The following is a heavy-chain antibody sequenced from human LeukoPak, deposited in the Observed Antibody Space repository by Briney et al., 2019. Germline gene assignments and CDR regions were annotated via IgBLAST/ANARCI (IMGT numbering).Heavy chain of an antibody. J-gene: IGHJ4*02. CDR3: ARAGGSTVSHSDY. Sequence: PGGSLRLSCAASGFTFSSYAMNWIRQAPGKGLEWVSSISSSTSYIYYADSVKGRFTISKDNAKNSLYLQMNSLRAEDTAVYYCARAGGSTVSHSDYWGQGTLVTVSS. V-gene: IGHV3-21*01. CDR2: ISSSTSYI. CDR1: GFTFSSYA. D-gene: IGHD4-17*01.